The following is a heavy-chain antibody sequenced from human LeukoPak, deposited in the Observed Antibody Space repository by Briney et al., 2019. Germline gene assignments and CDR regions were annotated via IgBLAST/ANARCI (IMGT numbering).Heavy chain of an antibody. CDR1: GFTFSYFD. D-gene: IGHD1-26*01. CDR3: TTDKEWELLGSAFDI. V-gene: IGHV3-30*03. CDR2: ILYDGSNK. Sequence: GGSLGLSCAASGFTFSYFDMHWVRQAPGKGLEWVAVILYDGSNKYYADSVKGRFAISRDNSKNTLYLQMNSLRPEDTAVYYCTTDKEWELLGSAFDIWGQGTMVTVSS. J-gene: IGHJ3*02.